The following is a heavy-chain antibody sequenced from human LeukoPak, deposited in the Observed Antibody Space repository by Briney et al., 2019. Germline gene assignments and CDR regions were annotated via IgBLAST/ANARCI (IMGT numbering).Heavy chain of an antibody. CDR1: GFTFSSYA. J-gene: IGHJ4*02. CDR3: AKDVTTVVTPSCDY. D-gene: IGHD4-23*01. CDR2: ISGSGGST. Sequence: PGGSLRLSCAASGFTFSSYAMSWVSQAPGKGLEWVSAISGSGGSTYYADSVKGRFTISRDNSKNTLYLQMNSLRAEDTAVYYCAKDVTTVVTPSCDYWGQGTLVTVSS. V-gene: IGHV3-23*01.